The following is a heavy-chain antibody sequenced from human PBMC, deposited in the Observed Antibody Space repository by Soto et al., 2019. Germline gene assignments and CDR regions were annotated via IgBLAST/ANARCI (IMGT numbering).Heavy chain of an antibody. CDR2: INAYNGNT. V-gene: IGHV1-18*01. D-gene: IGHD3-10*01. CDR3: ARGVGSGSYYNQYNWFDP. J-gene: IGHJ5*02. Sequence: QVQRVQSGGEVKKPGASVKVSCKASGYTFTNYGISWVRQAPGHGLEWMGWINAYNGNTTYTQKVQGRVNMTTDTSTSSAYMELRRRRSDDTAVYYCARGVGSGSYYNQYNWFDPWGQGTQVTVSS. CDR1: GYTFTNYG.